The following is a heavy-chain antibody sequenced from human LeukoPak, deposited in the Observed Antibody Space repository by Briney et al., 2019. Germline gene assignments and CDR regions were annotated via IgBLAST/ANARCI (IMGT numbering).Heavy chain of an antibody. CDR3: ARVEDSSGYPDAFDI. CDR2: IYYSGST. V-gene: IGHV4-39*07. J-gene: IGHJ3*02. CDR1: GGSISSSSYY. Sequence: SETLSLTCTVSGGSISSSSYYWGWIRQPPGKGLEWIGSIYYSGSTYYNPSLKSRVTISVDTSKNQFSLKLSSVTAADTAVYYCARVEDSSGYPDAFDIWGQGTMVTVSS. D-gene: IGHD3-22*01.